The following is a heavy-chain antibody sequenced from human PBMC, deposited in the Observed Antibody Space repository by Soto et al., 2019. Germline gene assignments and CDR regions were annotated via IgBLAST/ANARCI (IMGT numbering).Heavy chain of an antibody. Sequence: SVKVSCKASGGTSSSYAISWVRQAPGQGLEWMGGIIPIFGTANYAQKFQGRVTITADESTSTAYMELSSLRSEDTAVYYCARDNVDCSGGSCYPDVYGMDVWGQGTTVTVSS. V-gene: IGHV1-69*13. J-gene: IGHJ6*02. CDR2: IIPIFGTA. D-gene: IGHD2-15*01. CDR3: ARDNVDCSGGSCYPDVYGMDV. CDR1: GGTSSSYA.